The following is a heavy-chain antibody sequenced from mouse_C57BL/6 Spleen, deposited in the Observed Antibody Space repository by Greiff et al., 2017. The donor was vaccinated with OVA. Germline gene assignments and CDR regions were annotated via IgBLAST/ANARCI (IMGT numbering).Heavy chain of an antibody. CDR2: ISSGRRPI. J-gene: IGHJ4*01. Sequence: DVQLVESGGGLVKPGGSLKLSCAASGFTFSDSGMHWVRQAPEKGLEWVAYISSGRRPIYYADTVKGRFTISRDNAKNTLFLQMTSLRSEDTAMYYCAREYAMDYWGQGTSVTVSS. CDR1: GFTFSDSG. CDR3: AREYAMDY. V-gene: IGHV5-17*01.